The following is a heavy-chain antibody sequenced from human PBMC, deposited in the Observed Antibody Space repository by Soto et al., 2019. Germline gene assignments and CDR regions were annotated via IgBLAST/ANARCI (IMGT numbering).Heavy chain of an antibody. D-gene: IGHD6-25*01. J-gene: IGHJ6*02. CDR2: IYYSGST. CDR3: ARESGGYDSSTRYGLDV. Sequence: PSEPLSLTCSVSGGSISSVGNYWTWIRQQPGKGLEWIGYIYYSGSTDYNPSLKSRVTISVDRSKHQFSLNLSSVTAADTAIYYCARESGGYDSSTRYGLDVWGQGTTVT. CDR1: GGSISSVGNY. V-gene: IGHV4-31*03.